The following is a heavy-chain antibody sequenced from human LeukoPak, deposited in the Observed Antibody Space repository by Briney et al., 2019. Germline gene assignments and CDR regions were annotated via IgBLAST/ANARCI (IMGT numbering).Heavy chain of an antibody. CDR2: ISSSSSYI. D-gene: IGHD3-22*01. Sequence: GGSLRLSCAASGFTFSSYSMNWVRQAPGKGLEWVSSISSSSSYIYYADSVKGRFTISRDNAKNSLYLQMNSLRAEDTAVYYCARDYWTYYYDSSGPAYWGQGTLVTVSS. CDR1: GFTFSSYS. CDR3: ARDYWTYYYDSSGPAY. V-gene: IGHV3-21*01. J-gene: IGHJ4*02.